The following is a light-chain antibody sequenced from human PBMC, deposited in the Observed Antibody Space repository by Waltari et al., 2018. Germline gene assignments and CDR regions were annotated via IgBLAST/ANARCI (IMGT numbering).Light chain of an antibody. CDR2: DAS. CDR3: QHYDHLLWGT. V-gene: IGKV1-33*01. CDR1: HDINNY. Sequence: DIQMTQSPSSLSASVGDRVTITCQASHDINNYLNWCQQKPGKAPKLLIYDASNLETGVPSRFSGSGSGTDFTFTISSLQPEDLATYYCQHYDHLLWGTFGGGTKVEIK. J-gene: IGKJ4*01.